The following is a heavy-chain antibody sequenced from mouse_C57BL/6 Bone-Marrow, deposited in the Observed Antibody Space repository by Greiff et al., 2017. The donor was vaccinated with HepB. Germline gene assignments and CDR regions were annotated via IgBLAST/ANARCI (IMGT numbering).Heavy chain of an antibody. CDR1: GFTFSSYG. Sequence: EVQLVESGGDLVKPGGSLKLSCAASGFTFSSYGMSWVRQTPDKRLEWVATISSGGSYTYYPDSVKGRFTISRDNAKNTLYLQMSRLKSEETAMYYCARQGGYYDYWGQGTTLTVSS. V-gene: IGHV5-6*01. D-gene: IGHD2-3*01. CDR3: ARQGGYYDY. CDR2: ISSGGSYT. J-gene: IGHJ2*01.